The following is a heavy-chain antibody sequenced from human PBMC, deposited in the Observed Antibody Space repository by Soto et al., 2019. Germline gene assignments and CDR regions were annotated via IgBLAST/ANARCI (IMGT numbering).Heavy chain of an antibody. V-gene: IGHV1-69*12. CDR3: AREGAWPLRPQYYYYYGMDV. CDR2: IIPIFGTA. J-gene: IGHJ6*02. Sequence: QVQLVQSGAEVKKPGSSVKVSCKASGGTFSSYAISWVRQAPGQGLEWMGGIIPIFGTANYAQKFQGRVTITAEGTQGTGLLGLGSPKFGDNAVYYCAREGAWPLRPQYYYYYGMDVWGQGTTVTVSS. D-gene: IGHD5-12*01. CDR1: GGTFSSYA.